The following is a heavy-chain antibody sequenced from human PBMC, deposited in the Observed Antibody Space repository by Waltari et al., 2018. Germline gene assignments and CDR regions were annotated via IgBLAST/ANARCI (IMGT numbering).Heavy chain of an antibody. J-gene: IGHJ3*01. Sequence: QLQLQESGPRLVKPSETLSLICSVSGVSITSNRHYWAWIRQSPGPGLEWIGTISYGGTTYFGPSLKSRVSVSRDTSKNQVSLTLGSVTAADMAVYYCATYIGASVGTAAFDVWGQGTMVTVSS. V-gene: IGHV4-39*01. CDR3: ATYIGASVGTAAFDV. CDR1: GVSITSNRHY. D-gene: IGHD5-12*01. CDR2: ISYGGTT.